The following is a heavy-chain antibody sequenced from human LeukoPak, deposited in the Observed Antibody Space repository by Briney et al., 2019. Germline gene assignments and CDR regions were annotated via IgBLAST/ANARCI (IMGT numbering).Heavy chain of an antibody. V-gene: IGHV3-30-3*01. CDR2: ISYDGSNK. CDR1: GFTFSSYA. Sequence: GRSLRLSCAASGFTFSSYAMHWVRQAPGKGLEWVALISYDGSNKYYADSVKGRFTISRDNSKNTLYLQMNSLRAEDTAVYYCARGGGSTWDYWGQGTLVTVSS. D-gene: IGHD3-10*01. CDR3: ARGGGSTWDY. J-gene: IGHJ4*02.